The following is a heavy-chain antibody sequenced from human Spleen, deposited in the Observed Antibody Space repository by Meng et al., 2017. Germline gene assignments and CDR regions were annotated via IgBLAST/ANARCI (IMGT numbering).Heavy chain of an antibody. CDR2: INQSGST. CDR3: ARGAGMAAGGTFVLRRIYYFDY. CDR1: GGSFSGYY. D-gene: IGHD6-13*01. Sequence: GSLRLSCAVYGGSFSGYYWIWIRQPPGQGLEWIGEINQSGSTNYNPSLKSRVTISVDASKNQFSLKLRSVTAADTAVYYCARGAGMAAGGTFVLRRIYYFDYWGQGTLVTVSS. J-gene: IGHJ4*02. V-gene: IGHV4-34*01.